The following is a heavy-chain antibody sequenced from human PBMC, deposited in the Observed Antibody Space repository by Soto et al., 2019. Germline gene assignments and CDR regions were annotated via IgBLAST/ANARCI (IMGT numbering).Heavy chain of an antibody. CDR1: GYTFTSYA. V-gene: IGHV1-3*01. D-gene: IGHD5-18*01. CDR3: ARRARMGAQLWLPFDL. J-gene: IGHJ4*02. CDR2: INAGNGST. Sequence: ASVKVSCKASGYTFTSYAMHWVRQAPGQRLEWMGWINAGNGSTKYSQKFQGRVTITRDTSASTAYMELSSLRSEDTAVYYCARRARMGAQLWLPFDLWAQGSLVTVSS.